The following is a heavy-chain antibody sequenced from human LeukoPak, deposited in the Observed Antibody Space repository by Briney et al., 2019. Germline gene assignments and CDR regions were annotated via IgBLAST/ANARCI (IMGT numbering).Heavy chain of an antibody. CDR2: INTDGTVT. CDR3: ATKQWLAPPPDS. Sequence: TGGSLRLSCAASGFTFSKYWMLWVRQAPGKGLESVSRINTDGTVTTYADSVKGRFAVSRDNADNTMFLQMNSVRDGDTAVYYCATKQWLAPPPDSWGQGTPGTVSS. CDR1: GFTFSKYW. V-gene: IGHV3-74*01. D-gene: IGHD6-19*01. J-gene: IGHJ4*02.